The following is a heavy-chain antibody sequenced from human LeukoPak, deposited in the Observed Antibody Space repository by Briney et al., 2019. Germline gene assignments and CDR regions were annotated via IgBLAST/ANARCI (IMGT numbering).Heavy chain of an antibody. CDR1: GYTFTGYY. Sequence: ASVRVSCKASGYTFTGYYLHWVRQAPGQGLEWMGWINPNSGGTNYAQKFQGRVTMTRDTSISTAYMELSRLRSDDTAVYYCATGRGSGSYAFDYWGQGTLVTVSS. J-gene: IGHJ4*02. V-gene: IGHV1-2*02. CDR3: ATGRGSGSYAFDY. D-gene: IGHD1-26*01. CDR2: INPNSGGT.